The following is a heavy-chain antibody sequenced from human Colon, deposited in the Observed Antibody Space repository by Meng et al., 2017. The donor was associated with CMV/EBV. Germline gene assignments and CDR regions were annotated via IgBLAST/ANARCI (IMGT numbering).Heavy chain of an antibody. D-gene: IGHD2-2*02. Sequence: GESLKISCAASGFSFSNYEVSWVRQAPGKGLEWVAYISRSGDIIYYADSVKGQFTVSRDNANNSLFVQMNSLRGEDTGVYYCARIMFCSDTSCYSHYGMDVWGQGTTVTVSS. CDR3: ARIMFCSDTSCYSHYGMDV. CDR1: GFSFSNYE. J-gene: IGHJ6*02. V-gene: IGHV3-48*03. CDR2: ISRSGDII.